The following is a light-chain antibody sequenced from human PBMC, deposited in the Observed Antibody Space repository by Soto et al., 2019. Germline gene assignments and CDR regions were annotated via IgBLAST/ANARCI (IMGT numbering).Light chain of an antibody. CDR1: RSNIGAGFD. V-gene: IGLV1-40*01. CDR3: QSYDGSLSGHVV. J-gene: IGLJ2*01. CDR2: DNN. Sequence: QSVLTQPPSVSGAPGQRVTISCTGTRSNIGAGFDVHWYQQLPGTAPKLLIYDNNNRPSGVPDRFSGSKSGTSASLAITGLQAEDEADYYCQSYDGSLSGHVVFGGGTKLTVL.